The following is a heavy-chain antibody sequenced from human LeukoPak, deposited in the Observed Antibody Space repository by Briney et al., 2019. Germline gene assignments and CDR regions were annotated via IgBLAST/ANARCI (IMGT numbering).Heavy chain of an antibody. D-gene: IGHD3-16*01. CDR2: ISYDGSNK. CDR3: AKDSVGFGLLRLSWFDY. Sequence: PGGSLRLSCAASGFTFSSYGMHWVRQAPGKGLEWVAVISYDGSNKYYADSVKGRFTISRDNSKNTLYLQMNSLRAEDTAVYYCAKDSVGFGLLRLSWFDYWGQGTLVTVSS. CDR1: GFTFSSYG. J-gene: IGHJ4*02. V-gene: IGHV3-30*18.